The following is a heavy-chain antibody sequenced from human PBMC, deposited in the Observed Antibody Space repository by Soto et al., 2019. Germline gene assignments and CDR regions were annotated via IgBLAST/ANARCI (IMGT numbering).Heavy chain of an antibody. D-gene: IGHD6-6*01. J-gene: IGHJ5*02. Sequence: ASVKVSCKASGFSFTGYYIHWLRQAPGQGLEWMGWINAHSGGTDYAQKFQGGVTLTRDTSIATAYLTLTSLTSDDTALYYCAKDLTRQLAYWLDPWGQGTQVTVSS. CDR1: GFSFTGYY. CDR2: INAHSGGT. V-gene: IGHV1-2*02. CDR3: AKDLTRQLAYWLDP.